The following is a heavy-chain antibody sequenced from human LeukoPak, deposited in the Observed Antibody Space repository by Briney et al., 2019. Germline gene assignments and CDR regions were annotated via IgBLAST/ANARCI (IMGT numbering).Heavy chain of an antibody. V-gene: IGHV1-46*01. D-gene: IGHD2-15*01. CDR2: INPSGGST. CDR1: GYTFTSYY. J-gene: IGHJ4*02. CDR3: ARISGGSEDFDY. Sequence: ASVKGSCKASGYTFTSYYMHWVRQAPGHGLEWMGIINPSGGSTSYTQKFQGRVTMTTDTSTSTVYMWLSSLRSEDTAVYYCARISGGSEDFDYWGQGTLVTVSS.